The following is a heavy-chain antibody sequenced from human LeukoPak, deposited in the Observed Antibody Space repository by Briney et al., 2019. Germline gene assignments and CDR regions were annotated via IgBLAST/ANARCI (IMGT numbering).Heavy chain of an antibody. V-gene: IGHV1-69*04. J-gene: IGHJ4*02. CDR3: ATEYSSGWYSY. CDR2: IIPILGIA. D-gene: IGHD6-19*01. CDR1: GGTFSSYA. Sequence: ASVKVSCKASGGTFSSYAISWVRQAPGQGLEWMGRIIPILGIANYAQKFQGRVTITADKSTSTAYMELSSLRSEDTAVYYCATEYSSGWYSYWGQGTLVTVSS.